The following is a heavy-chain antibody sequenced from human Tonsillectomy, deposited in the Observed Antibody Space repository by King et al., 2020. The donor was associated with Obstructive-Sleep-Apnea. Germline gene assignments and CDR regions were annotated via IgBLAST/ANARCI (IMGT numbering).Heavy chain of an antibody. CDR3: AREKDSSGYYQFDY. CDR1: GFTFSSYS. Sequence: VQLVESGGGLVKPGGSLRLSCAASGFTFSSYSMNWVRQAPGKGLEWVSSISSSSSYIYYADSVKGRFTISRDNAKNSLYLQMNSLRAEDTAVYYCAREKDSSGYYQFDYWGQGTLVTVSS. D-gene: IGHD3-22*01. J-gene: IGHJ4*02. V-gene: IGHV3-21*01. CDR2: ISSSSSYI.